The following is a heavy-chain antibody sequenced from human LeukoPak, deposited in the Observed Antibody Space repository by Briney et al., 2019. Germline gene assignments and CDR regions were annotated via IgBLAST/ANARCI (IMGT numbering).Heavy chain of an antibody. CDR1: GFTFSSYG. J-gene: IGHJ4*02. CDR3: ASLAIFGVGRGSFDY. CDR2: ISAGGSST. V-gene: IGHV3-23*01. D-gene: IGHD3-3*01. Sequence: PGGSLRLSCAASGFTFSSYGMSWVRQAPGKGLEWVSAISAGGSSTYYADSVKGRFTISRDNSKNTLYLQMNSLRAEDTAVYYCASLAIFGVGRGSFDYWGQGTLVTVSS.